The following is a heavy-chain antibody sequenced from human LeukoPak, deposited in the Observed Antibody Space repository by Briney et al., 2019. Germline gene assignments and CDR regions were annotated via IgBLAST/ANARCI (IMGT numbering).Heavy chain of an antibody. CDR2: INHSGST. J-gene: IGHJ5*02. Sequence: SENLSLTCAVYGGSFSGYYWSWIRKPPGKGLEWIGEINHSGSTNYNPSLKSRVTISVDTSKNQFSLKLSSVTAADTAVYYCARGGSITIFGVGTHNWLDPWGQGTLVTISS. D-gene: IGHD3-3*01. CDR3: ARGGSITIFGVGTHNWLDP. CDR1: GGSFSGYY. V-gene: IGHV4-34*01.